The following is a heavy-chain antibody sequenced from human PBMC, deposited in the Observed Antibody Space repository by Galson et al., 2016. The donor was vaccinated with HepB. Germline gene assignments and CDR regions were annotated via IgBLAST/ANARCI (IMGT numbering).Heavy chain of an antibody. J-gene: IGHJ6*02. D-gene: IGHD3-3*01. CDR2: INQDGSET. CDR1: GFNFGAYR. Sequence: SLRLSCAASGFNFGAYRMNWVRQAPGKGLEWVANINQDGSETHYVDSMKGRFTISRDNVKKSLYLQMNSLRVGNTAVYYCARAGGSLGWLPTPYYYGVDVVGQGTTVTVSS. V-gene: IGHV3-7*03. CDR3: ARAGGSLGWLPTPYYYGVDV.